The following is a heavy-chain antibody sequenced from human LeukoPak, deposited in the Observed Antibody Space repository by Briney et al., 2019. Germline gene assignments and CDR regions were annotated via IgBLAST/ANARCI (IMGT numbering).Heavy chain of an antibody. V-gene: IGHV3-21*01. CDR3: ARDDDILTGYKYYFDY. CDR2: ISSSSSYI. Sequence: PGGSLRHSCAASGFTFSSYSMNWVRQAPGKGLEWVSSISSSSSYIYYADSVKGRFTISRDNAKNSLYLQMNSLRAEDTAVYYCARDDDILTGYKYYFDYWGQGTLVTVSS. CDR1: GFTFSSYS. J-gene: IGHJ4*02. D-gene: IGHD3-9*01.